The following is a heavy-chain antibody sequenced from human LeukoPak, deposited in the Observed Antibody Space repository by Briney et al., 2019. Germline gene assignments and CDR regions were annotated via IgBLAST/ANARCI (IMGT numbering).Heavy chain of an antibody. Sequence: PGRSLRLSCAASGFTFSSYAMSWVRQTPGKGLEWVSAISGSGGSTYYADSVKGRFTISRDNSKNTLYLQMNSLRAEDTAVYYCAKDLIGDPAFDYWGQGTLVTVSS. J-gene: IGHJ4*02. V-gene: IGHV3-23*01. CDR2: ISGSGGST. CDR1: GFTFSSYA. CDR3: AKDLIGDPAFDY. D-gene: IGHD4-17*01.